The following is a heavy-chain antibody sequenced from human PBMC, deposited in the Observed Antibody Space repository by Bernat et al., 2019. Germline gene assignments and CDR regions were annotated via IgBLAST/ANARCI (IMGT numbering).Heavy chain of an antibody. J-gene: IGHJ6*03. Sequence: QVQLVQSGAEVKKPGASVKVSCKASGYSFTSYGISWVRQAPGQGLEWMGWISAYTGNTTYAQKLQGRVTITTDTSPSTAYMELRSLKSDDTAVYYCAREGGQDVEYYYLYMDVWGKGTTVIVFS. CDR3: AREGGQDVEYYYLYMDV. CDR2: ISAYTGNT. D-gene: IGHD5-24*01. CDR1: GYSFTSYG. V-gene: IGHV1-18*01.